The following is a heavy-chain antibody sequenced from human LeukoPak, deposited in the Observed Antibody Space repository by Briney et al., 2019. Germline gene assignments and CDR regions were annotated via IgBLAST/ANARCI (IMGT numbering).Heavy chain of an antibody. J-gene: IGHJ4*02. V-gene: IGHV1-2*04. CDR1: GYTFADYF. CDR3: ARDLTSTSNWEFDY. Sequence: GASVKVSCKASGYTFADYFIHWVRQAPGQGLEWMGRSNPNTGGAEYAPKFQGWVTMTRDTSISTAYVEVNRLISDDTAVYYCARDLTSTSNWEFDYWGQGTLVIVSS. D-gene: IGHD1-26*01. CDR2: SNPNTGGA.